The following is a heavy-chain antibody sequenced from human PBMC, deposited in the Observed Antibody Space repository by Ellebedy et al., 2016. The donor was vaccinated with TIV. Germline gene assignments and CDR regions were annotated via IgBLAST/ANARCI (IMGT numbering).Heavy chain of an antibody. CDR2: IYYTGST. Sequence: SETLSLTCTVSGASISGGGHYWSWIRQRPGEGLEWIGNIYYTGSTHYNSSLKSLVAISVDTSTNEFSLKLSSVTAADTAMYFCARTNYDSRGYYSHDGFDIWGQGTMVTVSS. CDR3: ARTNYDSRGYYSHDGFDI. J-gene: IGHJ3*02. D-gene: IGHD3-22*01. CDR1: GASISGGGHY. V-gene: IGHV4-31*01.